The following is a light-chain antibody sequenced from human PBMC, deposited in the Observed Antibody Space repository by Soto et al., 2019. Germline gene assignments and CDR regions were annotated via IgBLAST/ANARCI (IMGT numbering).Light chain of an antibody. CDR3: QQSLSTLLT. V-gene: IGKV1-39*01. CDR2: GAS. Sequence: DIQMTQSPSSLSASVGDRVTITCRASQSISGYLNWYQQKPGKAPKVLISGASTLHNGVPSRFSGRGSGTDFTLTVSSLQPEDVATYYCQQSLSTLLTFGGVPKVDIK. CDR1: QSISGY. J-gene: IGKJ4*01.